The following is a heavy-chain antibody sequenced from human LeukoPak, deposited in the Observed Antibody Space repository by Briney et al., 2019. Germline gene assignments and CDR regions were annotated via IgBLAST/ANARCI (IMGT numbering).Heavy chain of an antibody. D-gene: IGHD1-26*01. J-gene: IGHJ4*02. CDR3: ARVDGMELTPSTC. CDR1: GFTFSSYA. V-gene: IGHV3-30-3*01. Sequence: PGGSLRLSCAASGFTFSSYAMHWVRQAPGKGLEWVAFISYDGSNKYYADSVKGRFTISRDNSKNTLYLQMNSLRAEDTAVYYCARVDGMELTPSTCWGQGTLVTVSS. CDR2: ISYDGSNK.